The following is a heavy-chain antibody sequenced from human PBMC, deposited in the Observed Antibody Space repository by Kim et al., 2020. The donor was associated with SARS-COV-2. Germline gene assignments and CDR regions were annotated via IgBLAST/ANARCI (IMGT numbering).Heavy chain of an antibody. D-gene: IGHD3-10*01. CDR1: GFTFGDYA. CDR3: TRSWFGELMGDQYYGMDV. V-gene: IGHV3-49*03. Sequence: GGSLRLSCTASGFTFGDYAMSWFRQAPGKGLEWVGFIRSKAYGGTTEYAASVQGRFTISRDDSKSIAYLQMNSLKTEDTAVYYCTRSWFGELMGDQYYGMDVWGQGTTVTVSS. CDR2: IRSKAYGGTT. J-gene: IGHJ6*02.